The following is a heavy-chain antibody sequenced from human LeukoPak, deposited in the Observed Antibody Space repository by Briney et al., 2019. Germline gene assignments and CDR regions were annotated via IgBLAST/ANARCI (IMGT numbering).Heavy chain of an antibody. Sequence: ASVKVSCKVSGDTLTELSMHWVRQAPGKGLEWMGGFDPEDDKTIYAQRFQGRVTMTRDMSTSTVYMELSSLRSEDTAVYYCARGRYDSSGYYYRAPFDYWGQGTLVTVSS. CDR2: FDPEDDKT. CDR1: GDTLTELS. V-gene: IGHV1-24*01. J-gene: IGHJ4*02. D-gene: IGHD3-22*01. CDR3: ARGRYDSSGYYYRAPFDY.